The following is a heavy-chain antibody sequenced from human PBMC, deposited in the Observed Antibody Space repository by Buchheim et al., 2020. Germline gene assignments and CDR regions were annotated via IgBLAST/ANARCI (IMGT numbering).Heavy chain of an antibody. D-gene: IGHD3-22*01. Sequence: QVQLQESGPGLVKPSGTLSLTCAVSGGSISSSNWWSWVRQPPGKGLVWIGEIYHSRSTNYNPSLKSLRTTIVDTHNKLFLLKLSSVTAANTAVYYCLLNYYDSSGYVVYWGQGTL. CDR2: IYHSRST. CDR1: GGSISSSNW. J-gene: IGHJ4*02. V-gene: IGHV4-4*02. CDR3: LLNYYDSSGYVVY.